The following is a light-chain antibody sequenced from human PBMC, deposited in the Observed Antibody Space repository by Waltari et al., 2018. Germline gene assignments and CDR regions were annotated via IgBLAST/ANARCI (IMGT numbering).Light chain of an antibody. J-gene: IGKJ4*02. V-gene: IGKV1-9*01. CDR3: QQLNTYPLT. CDR1: QGISSY. Sequence: DIQLTQSPSFLSASVGDRVTITCRASQGISSYLAWYQQKPGKAPECLMYAAYALQSGVPSMFSGSGAGTEFTLTSSSLQPEDFATYYCQQLNTYPLTFGGGTKVEIK. CDR2: AAY.